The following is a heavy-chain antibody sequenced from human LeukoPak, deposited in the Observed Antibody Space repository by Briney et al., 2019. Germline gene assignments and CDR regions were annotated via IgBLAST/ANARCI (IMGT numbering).Heavy chain of an antibody. D-gene: IGHD6-19*01. J-gene: IGHJ4*02. CDR3: TRGAAVAVLGN. CDR1: GFSFSSYF. CDR2: ISSDGSNK. Sequence: GGSLRLSCAASGFSFSSYFMHWVRQGPGKGLEWVAVISSDGSNKYFADSVKGRFTISRDNSKNTLYLQMNSLKTEDTAVYYCTRGAAVAVLGNCGQGTLVTVSS. V-gene: IGHV3-30-3*01.